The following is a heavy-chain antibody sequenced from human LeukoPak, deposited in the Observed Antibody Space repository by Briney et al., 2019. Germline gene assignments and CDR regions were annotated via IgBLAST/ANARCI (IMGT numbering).Heavy chain of an antibody. CDR3: ARDWLVGPAEYYYGMDV. V-gene: IGHV3-23*01. D-gene: IGHD1-26*01. CDR2: ISSSGDRT. CDR1: GFTFSSCA. Sequence: GGSLRLSCAASGFTFSSCAMGWVRQAPGKGLEWVSDISSSGDRTYYADSVRGRFTISRDNSKNTLYLQMNSLRAEDTAVYYCARDWLVGPAEYYYGMDVWGQGTTVTVSS. J-gene: IGHJ6*02.